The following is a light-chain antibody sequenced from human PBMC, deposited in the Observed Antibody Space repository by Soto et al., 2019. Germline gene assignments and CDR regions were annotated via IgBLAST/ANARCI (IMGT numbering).Light chain of an antibody. J-gene: IGLJ2*01. Sequence: QSALTQPASVSGSPGQSITISCTGTSSDVGGYNYVSWYQQHPGKAPKLMIYEVSNRPSGVSNRFSGSKSGNTASLTISGLQAADEADYYCPSYTSSLTLVFGGGTKLTVL. CDR2: EVS. V-gene: IGLV2-14*01. CDR1: SSDVGGYNY. CDR3: PSYTSSLTLV.